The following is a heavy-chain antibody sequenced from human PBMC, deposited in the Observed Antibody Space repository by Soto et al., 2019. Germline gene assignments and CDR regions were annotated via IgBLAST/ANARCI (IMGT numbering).Heavy chain of an antibody. CDR1: VFSVDTTYC. CDR3: GSPRRGPSPDVGH. CDR2: INPNSGDT. D-gene: IGHD6-6*01. J-gene: IGHJ4*01. V-gene: IGHV1-2*02. Sequence: ASVKVSCKASVFSVDTTYCIHWVRRAPGQGLEWMGSINPNSGDTNYAQNFQGRVTMTRDTSISTAYMEVSSLTSDDTAVYYCGSPRRGPSPDVGHWGHGTVVTVSS.